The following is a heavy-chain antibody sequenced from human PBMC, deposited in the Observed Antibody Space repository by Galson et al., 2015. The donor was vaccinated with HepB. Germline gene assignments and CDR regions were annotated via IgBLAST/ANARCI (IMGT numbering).Heavy chain of an antibody. J-gene: IGHJ4*02. CDR3: ARALEAAFDY. CDR2: IYYSGST. Sequence: LSLTCTVSGGSICVDNYYWSWIRQPPGKGLEWIGYIYYSGSTYYNPSLKSRVTISVDTSKNQFSLKLSSVTAADTAVYYCARALEAAFDYWGQGTLVTVSS. CDR1: GGSICVDNYY. D-gene: IGHD2-15*01. V-gene: IGHV4-30-4*01.